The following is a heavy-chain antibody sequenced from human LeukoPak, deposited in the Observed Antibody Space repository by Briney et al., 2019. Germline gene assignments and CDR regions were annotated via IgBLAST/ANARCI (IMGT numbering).Heavy chain of an antibody. CDR1: GFTFSSYW. J-gene: IGHJ3*02. CDR3: ARVLAVAGTRAFDI. V-gene: IGHV3-74*01. Sequence: GSLRLSCAASGFTFSSYWMHWVRQAPGKGPVWVSRINSDGSSTSYADSVKGRFTISRDNAKNTLYLQMNSLRAEDTAVYYCARVLAVAGTRAFDIWGQGTMVTVSS. CDR2: INSDGSST. D-gene: IGHD6-19*01.